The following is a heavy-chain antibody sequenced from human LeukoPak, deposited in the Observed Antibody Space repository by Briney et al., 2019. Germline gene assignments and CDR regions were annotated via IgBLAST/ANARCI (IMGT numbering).Heavy chain of an antibody. V-gene: IGHV1-2*04. J-gene: IGHJ4*02. D-gene: IGHD2-2*01. CDR1: GYIFTAYY. CDR2: INPNRGAT. Sequence: ASVKVSCRASGYIFTAYYIHWVRQAPGQGLEWLGWINPNRGATNYAQKFHDWVTMTRDTSISTAYMELNRLKSDATAVYYCARSSAYCASISCYDYWGQGTLVTVSS. CDR3: ARSSAYCASISCYDY.